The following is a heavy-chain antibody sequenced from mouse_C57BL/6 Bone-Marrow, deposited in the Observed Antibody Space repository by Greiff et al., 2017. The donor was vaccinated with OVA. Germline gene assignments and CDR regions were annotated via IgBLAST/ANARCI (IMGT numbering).Heavy chain of an antibody. V-gene: IGHV14-4*01. CDR2: IDPENGDT. CDR1: GFNIKDDY. CDR3: TTYGSSPWFAY. J-gene: IGHJ3*01. D-gene: IGHD1-1*01. Sequence: EVQLQQSGAELVRPGASVKLSCTASGFNIKDDYMHWVKQRPEQGLEWIGWIDPENGDTEYASKFQGKATITAETSSNTAYLQLSSLTSEDTAVYYCTTYGSSPWFAYWGQGTLVTVSA.